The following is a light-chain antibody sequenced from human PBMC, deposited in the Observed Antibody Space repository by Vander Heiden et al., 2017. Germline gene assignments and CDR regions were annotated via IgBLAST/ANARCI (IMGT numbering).Light chain of an antibody. CDR2: GVS. CDR1: SSDVGGYNY. Sequence: QSALTQPASVSGSPGQSITIACTRTSSDVGGYNYVSWYQQHAGKVPKLIIFGVSSRPSGVSNRFSGSKSGNTASLTISGLQAEDEADYYCCSDTSGSAVVFGGGTEVTVL. J-gene: IGLJ3*02. CDR3: CSDTSGSAVV. V-gene: IGLV2-14*03.